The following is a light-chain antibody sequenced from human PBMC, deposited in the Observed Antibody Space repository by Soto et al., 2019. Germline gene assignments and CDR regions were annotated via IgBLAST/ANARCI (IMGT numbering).Light chain of an antibody. CDR1: QSVSSSY. J-gene: IGKJ1*01. CDR3: QQHDAWT. CDR2: GTS. Sequence: EIVLTQSPGTLSLSPGERATLSCRASQSVSSSYLAWYQQKPGQAPRLLIYGTSSRATGIPDRFSGSGSGTDFTLTISRLEPEDFAVYYCQQHDAWTFGPGTKVEIK. V-gene: IGKV3-20*01.